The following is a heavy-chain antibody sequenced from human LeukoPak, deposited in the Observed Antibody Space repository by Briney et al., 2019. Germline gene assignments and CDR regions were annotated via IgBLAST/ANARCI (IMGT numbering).Heavy chain of an antibody. CDR1: GYTLTELS. J-gene: IGHJ4*02. V-gene: IGHV1-24*01. CDR2: FDPEDGET. Sequence: GASVKVSCKVSGYTLTELSMHWVRQAPGKGLEWRGGFDPEDGETIYAQKFQGRVTMTEDTSTDTAYMELSSLRSEDTAVYYCARFWGYDFGDLYFDYWGQGTLVTVSS. CDR3: ARFWGYDFGDLYFDY. D-gene: IGHD3-10*01.